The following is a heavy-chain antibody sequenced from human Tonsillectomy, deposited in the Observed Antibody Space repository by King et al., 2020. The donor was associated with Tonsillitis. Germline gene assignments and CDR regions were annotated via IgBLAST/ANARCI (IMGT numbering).Heavy chain of an antibody. J-gene: IGHJ4*02. CDR3: ARDVWSFGPRTAPAAV. Sequence: VQLVESGGGLVKPGGSLRLSCAASGFTFSNYSMNWVRQAPGKGLEWVSFISSSNTYIYYADSVKGRFTIPRDNAKNSLYLQMNSLRAEDTAVYYCARDVWSFGPRTAPAAVWGQGTLVTVSS. D-gene: IGHD3-10*01. CDR1: GFTFSNYS. V-gene: IGHV3-21*01. CDR2: ISSSNTYI.